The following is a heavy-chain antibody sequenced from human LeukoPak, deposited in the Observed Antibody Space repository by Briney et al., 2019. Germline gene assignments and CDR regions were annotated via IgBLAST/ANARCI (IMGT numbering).Heavy chain of an antibody. Sequence: GGSLRLSCAASGFTFSTYAIRWVRQAPGKGLEWVSAISGPGADTYNADSVKGRFTISRDNSKNTLYLQMNSLRAEDAAVYFCAKMSGTYGTTSRVFESWGQGTLVTVSS. CDR3: AKMSGTYGTTSRVFES. J-gene: IGHJ4*02. CDR1: GFTFSTYA. CDR2: ISGPGADT. V-gene: IGHV3-23*01. D-gene: IGHD1-1*01.